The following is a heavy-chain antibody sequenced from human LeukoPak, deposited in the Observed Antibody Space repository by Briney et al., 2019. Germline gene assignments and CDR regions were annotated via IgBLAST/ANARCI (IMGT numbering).Heavy chain of an antibody. Sequence: SVKVSCKASGGTFISYAISWVRQAPGQGLEWMGGIIPIFGTANYAQKFQGRVTITADESTSTAYMELSSLRSEDTAVYYCARDCYDSYDFWSGPLDYWGQGTLVTVSS. CDR2: IIPIFGTA. CDR3: ARDCYDSYDFWSGPLDY. CDR1: GGTFISYA. D-gene: IGHD3-3*01. V-gene: IGHV1-69*01. J-gene: IGHJ4*02.